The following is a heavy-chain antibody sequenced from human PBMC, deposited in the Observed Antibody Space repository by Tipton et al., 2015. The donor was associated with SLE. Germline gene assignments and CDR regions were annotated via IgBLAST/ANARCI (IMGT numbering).Heavy chain of an antibody. V-gene: IGHV5-51*03. CDR2: IHPGDSYT. D-gene: IGHD5/OR15-5a*01. CDR3: ASSVYPFAFNF. Sequence: HLFHSLSEVKKPGDSLNISCNYSGYSFTTYLICCWLHMPLKGLEWMGIIHPGDSYTRYSPSFQGQVTISADKSISTAYLQWSSLKASDTAMYYCASSVYPFAFNFWGQGTLLTVSS. J-gene: IGHJ4*02. CDR1: GYSFTTYL.